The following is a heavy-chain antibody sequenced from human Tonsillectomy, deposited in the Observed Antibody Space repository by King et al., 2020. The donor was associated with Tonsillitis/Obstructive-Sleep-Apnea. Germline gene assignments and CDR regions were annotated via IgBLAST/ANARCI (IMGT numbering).Heavy chain of an antibody. V-gene: IGHV3-53*01. CDR3: VRQNDY. CDR1: GFIVNSNY. J-gene: IGHJ4*02. CDR2: IYSGGTT. Sequence: VQLVESGGGLIQPGGSMRLSCAASGFIVNSNYMSWVRQAPGKGLEWVSVIYSGGTTYYADSVKGRFTISRDNSKNTLYLQMNSLRAEDTAVYYCVRQNDYWGQGTLVTVSS.